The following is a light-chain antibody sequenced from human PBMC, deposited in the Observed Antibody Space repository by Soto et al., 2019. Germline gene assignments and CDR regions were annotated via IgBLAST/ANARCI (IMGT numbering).Light chain of an antibody. CDR3: QQYNSWPLT. V-gene: IGKV3-15*01. CDR2: GAS. CDR1: QSVSLS. Sequence: EIVLTQSPATLSVSLGDSATLSCRAGQSVSLSLAWYQMRPGQPPRLLIYGASTRATDIPARFRGTGSGTDFTLTISSLQSEDFAVYYCQQYNSWPLTFGGGTKVDIK. J-gene: IGKJ4*01.